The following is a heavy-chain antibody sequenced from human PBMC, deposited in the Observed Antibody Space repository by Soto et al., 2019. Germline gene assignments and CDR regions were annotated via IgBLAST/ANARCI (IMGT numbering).Heavy chain of an antibody. D-gene: IGHD5-18*01. CDR2: IWYDGTNK. CDR1: GFIFSNYG. V-gene: IGHV3-33*01. CDR3: ARAGDIVMGTHELGAFDI. J-gene: IGHJ3*02. Sequence: QVQLVESGGGVVRPGRSLRLSCAASGFIFSNYGMHWVRQAAGKGLEWVAVIWYDGTNKYYADSVKGRFTISRDNSKNALYLQMNSLRAKDMAVYYCARAGDIVMGTHELGAFDIWGQGTVVTVSS.